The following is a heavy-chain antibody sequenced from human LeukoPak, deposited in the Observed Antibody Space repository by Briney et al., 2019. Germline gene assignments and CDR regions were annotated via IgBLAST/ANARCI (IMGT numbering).Heavy chain of an antibody. D-gene: IGHD6-13*01. J-gene: IGHJ4*02. V-gene: IGHV3-7*01. Sequence: GGSLRLSCAASGFTFSSYGMHWVRQAPGKGLEWVANIKQDGSEQYYVDSVKGRFTISRDNAKNSLYLQMNSLRAEDTAVYYCAGFPHHYSSIFWGQGTLVTVSS. CDR2: IKQDGSEQ. CDR1: GFTFSSYG. CDR3: AGFPHHYSSIF.